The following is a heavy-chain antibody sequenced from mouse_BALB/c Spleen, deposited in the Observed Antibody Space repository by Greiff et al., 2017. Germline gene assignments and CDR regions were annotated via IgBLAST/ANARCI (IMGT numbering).Heavy chain of an antibody. CDR2: IYPGDGDT. J-gene: IGHJ4*01. CDR1: GYAFSSYW. CDR3: ARDGGSSYGGAMDY. D-gene: IGHD1-1*01. V-gene: IGHV1-80*01. Sequence: VQRVESGAELVRPGSSVKISCKASGYAFSSYWMNWVKQRPGQGLEWIGQIYPGDGDTNYNGKFKGKATLTADKSSSTAYMQLSSLTSEDSAVYFGARDGGSSYGGAMDYWGQGTSVTVSS.